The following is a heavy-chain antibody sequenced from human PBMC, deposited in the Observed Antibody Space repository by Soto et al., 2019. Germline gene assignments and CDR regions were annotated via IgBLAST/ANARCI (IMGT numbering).Heavy chain of an antibody. D-gene: IGHD6-19*01. J-gene: IGHJ4*01. V-gene: IGHV3-11*01. Sequence: QVQLVESGGGLVKPGGSLRLSCAASGFTFSDYYMSWIRQAPGKGLEWVSYISSGSSTIYYAHSVKGRFTISRDNAKNSLNLQMNSLRAEDTAVYYCATSSGALAASFPYYFDYWGHGTLVTVSS. CDR3: ATSSGALAASFPYYFDY. CDR1: GFTFSDYY. CDR2: ISSGSSTI.